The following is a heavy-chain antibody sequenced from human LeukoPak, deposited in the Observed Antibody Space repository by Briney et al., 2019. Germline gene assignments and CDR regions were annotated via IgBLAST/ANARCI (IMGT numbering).Heavy chain of an antibody. Sequence: PGGSLRLSCAASGFIFSSYAMSWVRQAPGKGLEWVSAISGSGGSTYYADSVKGRFTISRDNSKNTLYLQMNSLRAEDTAVYYCAKESLGLERRLTGDYWGQGTLVTVSS. CDR1: GFIFSSYA. V-gene: IGHV3-23*01. CDR3: AKESLGLERRLTGDY. J-gene: IGHJ4*02. D-gene: IGHD1-1*01. CDR2: ISGSGGST.